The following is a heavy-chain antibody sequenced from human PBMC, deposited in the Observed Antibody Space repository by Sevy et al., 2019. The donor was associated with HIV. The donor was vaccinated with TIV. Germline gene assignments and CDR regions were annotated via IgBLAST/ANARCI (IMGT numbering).Heavy chain of an antibody. D-gene: IGHD3-22*01. Sequence: GGSLRLSCAASGFTFNIYAMSWVRQAPGKGLEWLSAISGGGDGTYYADSVKGRFTSSGDNSRNRLNLKMNGLRAEDTAVYYCAKRPYYYYNSDGHLVSSTDEADYWGQGTLVTVSS. CDR3: AKRPYYYYNSDGHLVSSTDEADY. CDR2: ISGGGDGT. V-gene: IGHV3-23*01. CDR1: GFTFNIYA. J-gene: IGHJ4*02.